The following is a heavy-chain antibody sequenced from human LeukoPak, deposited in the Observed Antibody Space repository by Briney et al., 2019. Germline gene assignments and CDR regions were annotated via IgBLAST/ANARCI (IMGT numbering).Heavy chain of an antibody. CDR1: GGSVSRYS. J-gene: IGHJ3*02. Sequence: SETLSLTCTVSGGSVSRYSWTWIRQPPGKGLEWIAHIYYSERTNNNTSLQSRVTISLDTSKNQFSLKLASVTAADTAVYYCARGIVGTTHDAFDIWGQGTMVTVSS. V-gene: IGHV4-59*02. CDR3: ARGIVGTTHDAFDI. CDR2: IYYSERT. D-gene: IGHD1-26*01.